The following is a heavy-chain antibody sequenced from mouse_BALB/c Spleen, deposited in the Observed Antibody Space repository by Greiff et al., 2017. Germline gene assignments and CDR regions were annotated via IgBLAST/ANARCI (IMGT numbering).Heavy chain of an antibody. Sequence: QVQLKQSGAELVRPGTSVKVSCKASGYAFTNYLIEWVKQRPGQGLEWIGVINPGSGGTNYNEKFKGKATLTADKSSSTAYMQLSSLTSDDSAVYFCARDSSGYSFAYWGQGTLVTVSA. V-gene: IGHV1-54*01. CDR3: ARDSSGYSFAY. D-gene: IGHD3-2*01. J-gene: IGHJ3*01. CDR1: GYAFTNYL. CDR2: INPGSGGT.